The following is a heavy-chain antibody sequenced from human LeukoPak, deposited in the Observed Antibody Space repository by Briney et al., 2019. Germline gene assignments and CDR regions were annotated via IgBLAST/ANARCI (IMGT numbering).Heavy chain of an antibody. V-gene: IGHV1-8*01. CDR3: ARGPPESSSSDY. Sequence: ASVKVSCKASGYSFTNYDINWVRQASGQGLEWMGWVSPDSSKTGYAQQFRGRVIMSVNTSISTVYMDLSGLTSEDTAVYYCARGPPESSSSDYWGQGTLVTVSS. CDR1: GYSFTNYD. J-gene: IGHJ4*02. CDR2: VSPDSSKT. D-gene: IGHD6-13*01.